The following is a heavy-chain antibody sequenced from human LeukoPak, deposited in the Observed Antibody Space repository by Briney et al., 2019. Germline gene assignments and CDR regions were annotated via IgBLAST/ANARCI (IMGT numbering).Heavy chain of an antibody. D-gene: IGHD5-18*01. Sequence: SETLSLTCAVNGVSFGGYYWSWIRQPPGKGLEWIAEINQSGRTNLNPSLMSRVTISIDTSKNQFSLKMRSMTAADTAVYYCARAGGYNFRSSGPETIDYWGQGTLVSVSS. CDR1: GVSFGGYY. CDR2: INQSGRT. J-gene: IGHJ4*02. CDR3: ARAGGYNFRSSGPETIDY. V-gene: IGHV4-34*01.